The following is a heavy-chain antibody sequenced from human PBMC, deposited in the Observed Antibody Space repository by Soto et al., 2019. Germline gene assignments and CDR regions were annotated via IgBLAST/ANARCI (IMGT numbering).Heavy chain of an antibody. CDR2: ISSSSSYI. Sequence: EVQLVESGGGLVKPGGSLRLSCAASGFTFSSYSMNWVRQAPGKGLEWVSSISSSSSYIYYADSVKGRFTISRDNAKNSLYPQMNSLRAEDTAVYYCASSRGDYWYFDLWGRGTLVTVSS. J-gene: IGHJ2*01. CDR3: ASSRGDYWYFDL. D-gene: IGHD4-17*01. V-gene: IGHV3-21*01. CDR1: GFTFSSYS.